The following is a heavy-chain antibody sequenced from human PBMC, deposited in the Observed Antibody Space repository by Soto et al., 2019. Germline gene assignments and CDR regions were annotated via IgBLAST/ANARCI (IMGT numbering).Heavy chain of an antibody. CDR2: ISYDGSNK. CDR3: ARTPW. V-gene: IGHV3-30-3*01. J-gene: IGHJ4*02. Sequence: VQLVESGGGLVKPGGSLRLSCAASGFTFSSYAMHWVRQAPGKGLEWVAVISYDGSNKYYADSVKGRFTISRDNSKNTLYLQMNSLRAEDTAVYYCARTPWWGQGTLVTVSS. CDR1: GFTFSSYA.